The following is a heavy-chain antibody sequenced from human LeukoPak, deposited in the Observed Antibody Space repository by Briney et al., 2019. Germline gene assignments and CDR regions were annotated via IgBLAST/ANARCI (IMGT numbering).Heavy chain of an antibody. CDR1: GFTVSSNY. Sequence: GGSLRLSCAASGFTVSSNYMSWVRQAPGKGLEWVSVIYSGGSTYYADSVKGRFTISRDNSKNTVHLQMNSLRAEDTAVYYCAREIWSGYSPYYYYYMDVWGKGTTVTVSS. CDR2: IYSGGST. J-gene: IGHJ6*03. V-gene: IGHV3-53*01. CDR3: AREIWSGYSPYYYYYMDV. D-gene: IGHD3-3*01.